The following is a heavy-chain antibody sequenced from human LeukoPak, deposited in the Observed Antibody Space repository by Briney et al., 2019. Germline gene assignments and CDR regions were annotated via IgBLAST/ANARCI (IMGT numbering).Heavy chain of an antibody. CDR1: GGSISSTSYY. V-gene: IGHV4-39*01. D-gene: IGHD6-13*01. CDR2: IFYSGST. Sequence: SETLSLTCTVSGGSISSTSYYWGWIRQRPGKGLEWIGSIFYSGSTYYNPSLKSRVTISVDTSKNHFSLKLSSVTAADTAVYYCARHSSTWNNWFDPWGQGTLVTVSS. CDR3: ARHSSTWNNWFDP. J-gene: IGHJ5*02.